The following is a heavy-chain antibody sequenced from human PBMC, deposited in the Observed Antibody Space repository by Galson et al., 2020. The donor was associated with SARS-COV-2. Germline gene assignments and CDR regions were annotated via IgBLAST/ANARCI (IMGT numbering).Heavy chain of an antibody. CDR3: RQFALGAVPTYY. V-gene: IGHV4-61*09. J-gene: IGHJ4*02. D-gene: IGHD6-19*01. Sequence: SKTMSLTYTVSGGSMNSGSYYWNWIRQPAGKGLEWIGHVFITGTTNYNPSLKSRATISLDTSKNQFSLKLTSVTAADTAVYYCRQFALGAVPTYYWGQGTLVTVSS. CDR1: GGSMNSGSYY. CDR2: VFITGTT.